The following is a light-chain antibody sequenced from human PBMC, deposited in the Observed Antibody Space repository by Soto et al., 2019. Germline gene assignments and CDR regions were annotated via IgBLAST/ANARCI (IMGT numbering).Light chain of an antibody. CDR1: QTVGRDY. V-gene: IGKV3-20*01. J-gene: IGKJ4*01. Sequence: EIVLTQSPGTLSLPPGDRATLSCRASQTVGRDYVAWYQQIPGQTPRLFIYGASNRATGIPDRISGSGSGTDFTLTISRLEPEDFAVYFCQQYASSPLTFGGGTKVQIK. CDR2: GAS. CDR3: QQYASSPLT.